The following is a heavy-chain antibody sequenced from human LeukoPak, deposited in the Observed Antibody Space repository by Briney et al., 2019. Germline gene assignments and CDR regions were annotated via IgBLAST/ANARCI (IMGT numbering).Heavy chain of an antibody. J-gene: IGHJ4*02. Sequence: HGESLKISCKGSGYSFTSYWIGWVRQMPGKGLEWMGIIYPGDSDTRYSPSFQGQVTISADKSISTAYLQWSSLKASDTAMYYCARQTVGYSYGRPFDYWGQGTLVTVSS. CDR1: GYSFTSYW. V-gene: IGHV5-51*01. D-gene: IGHD5-18*01. CDR3: ARQTVGYSYGRPFDY. CDR2: IYPGDSDT.